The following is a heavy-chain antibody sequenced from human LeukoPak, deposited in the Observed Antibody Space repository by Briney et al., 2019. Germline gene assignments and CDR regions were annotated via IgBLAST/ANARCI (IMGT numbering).Heavy chain of an antibody. D-gene: IGHD6-19*01. Sequence: GGSLRLSCATSGLTFSDYYMSWIRQAPGKGLEWISYISSNGRTIYYADSVKGRFTISRDNARKSVYLQMNSLGAEDTAIYYCARTQQWLVSGFDPWGQGTLVTVSS. V-gene: IGHV3-11*01. CDR1: GLTFSDYY. J-gene: IGHJ5*02. CDR3: ARTQQWLVSGFDP. CDR2: ISSNGRTI.